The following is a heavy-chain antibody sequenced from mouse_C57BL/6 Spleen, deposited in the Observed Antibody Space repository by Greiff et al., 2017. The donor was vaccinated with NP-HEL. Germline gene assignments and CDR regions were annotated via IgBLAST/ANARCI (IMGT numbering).Heavy chain of an antibody. CDR3: AREQDYYAMDY. J-gene: IGHJ4*01. CDR1: GYTFTDYY. Sequence: EVQLQQSGPELVKPGASVKISCKASGYTFTDYYMNWVKQSHGKSLEWIGDINPNNGGTSYNQKFKGKATLTVDKSSSTAYMELRSLTSEDSAVYYCAREQDYYAMDYWGQGTSVTVSS. CDR2: INPNNGGT. V-gene: IGHV1-26*01.